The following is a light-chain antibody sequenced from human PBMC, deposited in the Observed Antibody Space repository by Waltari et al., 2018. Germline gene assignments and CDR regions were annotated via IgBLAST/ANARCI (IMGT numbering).Light chain of an antibody. CDR1: SSDIGGYNY. J-gene: IGLJ3*02. CDR3: YSYADTFTWV. CDR2: DVT. V-gene: IGLV2-11*01. Sequence: QSALTQPRSVSVSPGQSVTISCTGTSSDIGGYNYVSWYQQHPGKAPKLIIYDVTKRPSGVPDRFSASKSGNTASLTIAGLQADDEADYYCYSYADTFTWVFGGGTKLTVL.